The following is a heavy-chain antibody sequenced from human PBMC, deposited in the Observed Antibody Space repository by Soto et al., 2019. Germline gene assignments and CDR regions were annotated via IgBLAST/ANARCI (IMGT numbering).Heavy chain of an antibody. D-gene: IGHD3-3*01. Sequence: LRLSCAASGFTFSSYWMSWVRQAPGKGLEWVANIKQDGSEKYYVDSVKGRFTISRDNAKNSLYLQMNSLRAEDTAVYYCARDFSTIFGVALPLYGMDVWGQGTTVTVSS. CDR3: ARDFSTIFGVALPLYGMDV. V-gene: IGHV3-7*03. J-gene: IGHJ6*02. CDR1: GFTFSSYW. CDR2: IKQDGSEK.